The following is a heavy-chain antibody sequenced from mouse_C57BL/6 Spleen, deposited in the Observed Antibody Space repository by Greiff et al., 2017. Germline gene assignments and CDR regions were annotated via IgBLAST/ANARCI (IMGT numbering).Heavy chain of an antibody. V-gene: IGHV2-9-1*01. CDR2: IWTGGGT. CDR1: GFSLTSYA. D-gene: IGHD1-1*01. Sequence: VMLVESGPGLVAPSQSLSITCTVSGFSLTSYAISWVRQPPGKGLEWLGVIWTGGGTNYNSALKSRLSISKDNSKSQVFLKMNSLQPDDIARYYCARNYCGISYGYYAMDYWGQGTSVTVSS. J-gene: IGHJ4*01. CDR3: ARNYCGISYGYYAMDY.